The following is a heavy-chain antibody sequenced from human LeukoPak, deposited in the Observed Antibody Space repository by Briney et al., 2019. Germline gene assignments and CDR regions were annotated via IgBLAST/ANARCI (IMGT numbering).Heavy chain of an antibody. V-gene: IGHV3-30*02. CDR2: ILNDRSHN. CDR1: GFTFSIYA. J-gene: IGHJ4*02. CDR3: AKDQGAYSRPFH. D-gene: IGHD6-13*01. Sequence: PGGSVRLSCAASGFTFSIYAIHWLRQAPGKGLEGVAFILNDRSHNSYADSVKGRFAISRDNFKNTLWLQMHSLRPEDSAVYYCAKDQGAYSRPFHWGQGTVVTVSS.